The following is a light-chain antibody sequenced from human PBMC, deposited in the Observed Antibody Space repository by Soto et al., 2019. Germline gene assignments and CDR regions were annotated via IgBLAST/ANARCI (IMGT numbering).Light chain of an antibody. J-gene: IGLJ2*01. CDR2: EVS. CDR3: SSYAGSTTYVV. CDR1: SSDVGSYDL. Sequence: QSALTQPASVSGSPGQSITISCTGTSSDVGSYDLVSWYQHHPGKAPKVMIYEVSKRPSGLSNRFSASKSGNTASLTISGLQAEDEAYYYCSSYAGSTTYVVFGGGTKLTVL. V-gene: IGLV2-23*02.